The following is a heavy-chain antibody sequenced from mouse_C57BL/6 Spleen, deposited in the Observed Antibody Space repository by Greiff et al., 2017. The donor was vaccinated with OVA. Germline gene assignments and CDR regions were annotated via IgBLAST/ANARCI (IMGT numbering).Heavy chain of an antibody. CDR3: TRGDDYDGAWFAY. CDR1: GYTFTSYW. CDR2: IYPGNSDT. Sequence: EVHLVESGTVLARPGASVKMSCKTSGYTFTSYWMHWVKQRPGQGLEWIGAIYPGNSDTSYNQKFKGKAKLTAVTSASTAYMELSSLTNEDSAVYYCTRGDDYDGAWFAYWGQGTLVTVSA. V-gene: IGHV1-5*01. J-gene: IGHJ3*01. D-gene: IGHD2-4*01.